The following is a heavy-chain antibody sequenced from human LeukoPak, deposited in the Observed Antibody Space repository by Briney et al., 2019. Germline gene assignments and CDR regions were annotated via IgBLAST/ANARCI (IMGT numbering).Heavy chain of an antibody. CDR1: GGSISSYY. D-gene: IGHD3-22*01. CDR2: IYYSGST. Sequence: SETLSLTCTVSGGSISSYYWSWIRQPPGKGLEWVGYIYYSGSTNYNPSLKSRVTISVETYKNHILHKLSTLTVAEHAVYYCARDRRDYYDSSGYFVGFDPWGQGTLVTVSS. CDR3: ARDRRDYYDSSGYFVGFDP. J-gene: IGHJ5*02. V-gene: IGHV4-59*12.